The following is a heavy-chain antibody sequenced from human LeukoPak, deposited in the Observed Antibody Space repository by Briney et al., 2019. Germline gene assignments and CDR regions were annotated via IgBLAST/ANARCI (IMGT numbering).Heavy chain of an antibody. J-gene: IGHJ3*02. Sequence: HPGESLRLSCAASGFTVSSNYMSWVRQAPGKGLEWVSIIYSGGSTYYADSVKGRFTISRDNSKNTLYLQMNSLRAEDTAVYYCARAGETYYDFWSGWGAFDIWGQGTMVTVSS. CDR2: IYSGGST. CDR3: ARAGETYYDFWSGWGAFDI. V-gene: IGHV3-53*01. CDR1: GFTVSSNY. D-gene: IGHD3-3*01.